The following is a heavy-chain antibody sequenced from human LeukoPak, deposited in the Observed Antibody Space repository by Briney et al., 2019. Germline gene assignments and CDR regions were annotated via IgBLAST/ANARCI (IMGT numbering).Heavy chain of an antibody. CDR2: ISYDGTNK. CDR1: GFTFSSYA. D-gene: IGHD6-19*01. CDR3: ARDLYSSGWYYAFDI. V-gene: IGHV3-30-3*01. J-gene: IGHJ3*02. Sequence: QPGRSLRLSCAASGFTFSSYAMHWVRQAPGKGLEWVAVISYDGTNKYYADSVGGRFTISRDNSKNTLYVQMNSLRVEDTAVYYCARDLYSSGWYYAFDIWGQGTMVTVSS.